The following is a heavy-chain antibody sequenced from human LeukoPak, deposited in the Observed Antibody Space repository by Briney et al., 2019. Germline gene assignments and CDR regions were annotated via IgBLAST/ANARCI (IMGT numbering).Heavy chain of an antibody. J-gene: IGHJ5*02. CDR2: IKEDGSAM. V-gene: IGHV3-7*01. Sequence: GGSLRLSCAASGFTFTDHWMSWVRQTPGKGLEWVANIKEDGSAMFYVDFVKGRFTISSEDAINSVYLQMNNLTAEEAAVYCCARESRPRGGSWFNHWGQGALLIVSS. CDR1: GFTFTDHW. CDR3: ARESRPRGGSWFNH. D-gene: IGHD2-15*01.